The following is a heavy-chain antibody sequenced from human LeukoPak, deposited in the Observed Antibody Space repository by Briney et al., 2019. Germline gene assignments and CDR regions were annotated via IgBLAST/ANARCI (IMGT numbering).Heavy chain of an antibody. V-gene: IGHV3-48*03. CDR3: ARGRYSSGWYYFDY. J-gene: IGHJ4*02. D-gene: IGHD6-19*01. Sequence: PGGSLRLSCAASGFTFSSYEMNWVRQAPGKGLGWVSYISGSGSLIYYADSVKGRFTISRDNAKNSLYLQMNSLRVEDTAVYYCARGRYSSGWYYFDYWGQGTLVTVSS. CDR2: ISGSGSLI. CDR1: GFTFSSYE.